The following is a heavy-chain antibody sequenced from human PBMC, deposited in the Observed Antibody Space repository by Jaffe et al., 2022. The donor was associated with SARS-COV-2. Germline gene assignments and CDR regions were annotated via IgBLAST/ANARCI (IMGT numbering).Heavy chain of an antibody. V-gene: IGHV3-7*03. D-gene: IGHD1-26*01. Sequence: EVQLVESGGDLVQPGGSLRLSCAASGFSFSTYWMSWVRQAPGKGLEWVASIKTDGSEEYYVDSVKGRFTVSRDNAKNSLYLQMNTLRAEDTAVFYCARGHYQLEVWGQGATVIVSS. CDR2: IKTDGSEE. J-gene: IGHJ6*02. CDR3: ARGHYQLEV. CDR1: GFSFSTYW.